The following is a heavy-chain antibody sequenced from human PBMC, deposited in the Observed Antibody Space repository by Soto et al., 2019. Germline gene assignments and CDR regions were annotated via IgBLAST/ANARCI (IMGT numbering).Heavy chain of an antibody. CDR3: ARPRYDGSGTPFDH. Sequence: EVQLVESGGGLVQPGGSLRVSWAASGFTFSSYWMHWVRQVPGKGLVWVSRISGDGSSTSYADAVRGRFTISRDNAKNTLYLQMNSLRAEDTALYYCARPRYDGSGTPFDHWGQGALVTVSA. CDR1: GFTFSSYW. D-gene: IGHD3-22*01. V-gene: IGHV3-74*01. CDR2: ISGDGSST. J-gene: IGHJ4*02.